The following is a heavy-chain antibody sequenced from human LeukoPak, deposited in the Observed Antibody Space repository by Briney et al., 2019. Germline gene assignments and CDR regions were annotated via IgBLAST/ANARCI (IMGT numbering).Heavy chain of an antibody. CDR3: ARRHLGNFDY. CDR2: IYYSGST. J-gene: IGHJ4*02. D-gene: IGHD1-26*01. Sequence: PSETLSLTCTVSGGSISSSNYYWGWIRQPPGKGLEWIGSIYYSGSTNYNPSLKSRVTISVDTSKKQFSLKLSSVTAVDTAVYYCARRHLGNFDYWGQGTLVTVSS. CDR1: GGSISSSNYY. V-gene: IGHV4-39*07.